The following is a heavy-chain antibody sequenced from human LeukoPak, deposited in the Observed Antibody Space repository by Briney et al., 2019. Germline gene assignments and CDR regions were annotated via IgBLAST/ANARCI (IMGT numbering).Heavy chain of an antibody. D-gene: IGHD6-19*01. CDR2: ISTYNAAT. Sequence: ASVKVSCKASGYTFTSHGITWVRQAPGQGLEWMGWISTYNAATNYAQKFQARLTMTTDTVTSTAYMDLRSLRPDDTAVYYCARDVSGGWYWFDPWGQGTLVTVSS. V-gene: IGHV1-18*01. CDR3: ARDVSGGWYWFDP. J-gene: IGHJ5*02. CDR1: GYTFTSHG.